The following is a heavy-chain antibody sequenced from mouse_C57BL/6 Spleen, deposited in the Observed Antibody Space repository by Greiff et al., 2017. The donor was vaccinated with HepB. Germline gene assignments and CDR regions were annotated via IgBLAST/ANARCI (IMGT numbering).Heavy chain of an antibody. J-gene: IGHJ4*01. V-gene: IGHV5-9-1*02. CDR1: GFTFSSYA. CDR3: TRDPPYYAMDY. Sequence: DVQLVESGEGLVKPGGSLKLSCAASGFTFSSYAMSWVRQTPEKRLEWVAYISSGGDYIYYADTVKGRFTISRDNARNTLYLQMSSLKSEDTAMYYCTRDPPYYAMDYWGQGTSVTVSS. CDR2: ISSGGDYI.